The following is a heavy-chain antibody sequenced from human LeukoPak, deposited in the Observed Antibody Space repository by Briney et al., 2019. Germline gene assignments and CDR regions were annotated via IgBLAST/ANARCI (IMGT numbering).Heavy chain of an antibody. V-gene: IGHV4-31*03. CDR2: IHYSGST. J-gene: IGHJ4*02. Sequence: KPSETLSLTCTVSGGSISSGGYYWSWIRQHPGKGLEWIGYIHYSGSTYYNPSLKSRVTISVDTSKNQFSLKLSSVTAADTAVYYCARGNYGGNIDYWGQGTLVTVSS. CDR3: ARGNYGGNIDY. D-gene: IGHD4-23*01. CDR1: GGSISSGGYY.